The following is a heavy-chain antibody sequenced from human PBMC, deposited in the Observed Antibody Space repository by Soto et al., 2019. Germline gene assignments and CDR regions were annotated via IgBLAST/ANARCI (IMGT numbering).Heavy chain of an antibody. V-gene: IGHV3-30*18. CDR3: AKSTSAYYGSGREY. D-gene: IGHD3-10*01. Sequence: GGSLRLSCAASGFTFSSYGMHWVRQAPGKGLEWVAVISYDGSNKYYADSVKGRFTISRDNSKNTLYLQMNSLRAEDTAVYYCAKSTSAYYGSGREYWGQGTLVTVSS. CDR1: GFTFSSYG. J-gene: IGHJ4*02. CDR2: ISYDGSNK.